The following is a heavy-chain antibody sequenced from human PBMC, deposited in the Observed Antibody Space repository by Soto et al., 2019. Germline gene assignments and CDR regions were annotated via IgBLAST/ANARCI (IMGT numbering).Heavy chain of an antibody. CDR1: GFTFGDYA. D-gene: IGHD6-25*01. CDR3: TRDIAATTSWFDP. V-gene: IGHV3-49*03. J-gene: IGHJ5*02. Sequence: AGGSLRLSCTASGFTFGDYAMSWFRQAPGKGLEWVGFIRSKAYGGTTEYAASVKGRFTISRDDSKSIAYLQMNSLKTEDTAVYYCTRDIAATTSWFDPWGQGTLVTVSS. CDR2: IRSKAYGGTT.